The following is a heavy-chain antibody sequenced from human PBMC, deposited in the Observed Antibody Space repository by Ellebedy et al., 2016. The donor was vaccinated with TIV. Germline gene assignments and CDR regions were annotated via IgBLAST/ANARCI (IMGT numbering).Heavy chain of an antibody. V-gene: IGHV3-7*01. CDR1: GFTFSSYW. D-gene: IGHD6-19*01. Sequence: GGSLRLXXAASGFTFSSYWMSWVRQAPGKGLEWVANIKEDGSEKYYVDSVKGRFTISRDNAKNSVYLQMNSLRAEDTAVYYCARALGSGPCYWGQGTLVTVSS. CDR2: IKEDGSEK. CDR3: ARALGSGPCY. J-gene: IGHJ4*02.